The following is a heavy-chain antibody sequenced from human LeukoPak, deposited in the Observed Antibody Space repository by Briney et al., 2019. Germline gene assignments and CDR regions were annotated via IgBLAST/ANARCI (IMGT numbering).Heavy chain of an antibody. CDR1: GGSISSYY. CDR3: ARGRGYSYGPPDY. CDR2: IYYSGST. V-gene: IGHV4-59*12. D-gene: IGHD5-18*01. Sequence: SETLSLTCTVSGGSISSYYWSWIRQPPGKGLEWIGYIYYSGSTNYNPSLKSRVTISVDTSKNQFSLKLSSVTAADTAVYYCARGRGYSYGPPDYWGQGTLVTVSS. J-gene: IGHJ4*02.